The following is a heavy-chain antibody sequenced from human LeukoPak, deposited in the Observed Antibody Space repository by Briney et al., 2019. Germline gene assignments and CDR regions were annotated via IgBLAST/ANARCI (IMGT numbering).Heavy chain of an antibody. CDR3: ALFMVGATADAFDI. Sequence: PGGSLRLSCAASGFTFSSYSMNWVRQAPGKGLEWVSSISSSSSYIYYADSVKGRFTISRDNAKNSLYLQMNSLRAEGTAVYYCALFMVGATADAFDIWGQGTMVTVSS. CDR1: GFTFSSYS. V-gene: IGHV3-21*01. CDR2: ISSSSSYI. J-gene: IGHJ3*02. D-gene: IGHD1-26*01.